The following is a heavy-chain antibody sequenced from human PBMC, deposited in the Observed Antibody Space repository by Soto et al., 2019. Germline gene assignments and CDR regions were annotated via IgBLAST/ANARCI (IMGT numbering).Heavy chain of an antibody. CDR2: IKPDGSAK. V-gene: IGHV3-7*03. Sequence: GRSLRTAFAGSGFILSTYCMKYVRQTPSKGLEWVANIKPDGSAKNYVDSVKGRFTISRDNSKNTLYLQMNSLRAEDTAVYYCAKDFDSYSSGRYGMDVWGQGSTVTVSS. CDR1: GFILSTYC. D-gene: IGHD6-19*01. CDR3: AKDFDSYSSGRYGMDV. J-gene: IGHJ6*02.